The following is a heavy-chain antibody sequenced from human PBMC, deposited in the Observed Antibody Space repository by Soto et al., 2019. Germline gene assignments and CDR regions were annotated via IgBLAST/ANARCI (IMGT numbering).Heavy chain of an antibody. CDR3: ARVDIVVVVTAARYFDY. Sequence: SETLSLTCAVDCGSFGGYSGTWIRQPPGKGLEWIGEINHGGSTYYNPSLKSRVTMSVDTSKNQFSLNLRSVTAADTAVYYCARVDIVVVVTAARYFDYWDQGALVTVSS. V-gene: IGHV4-34*01. CDR2: INHGGST. D-gene: IGHD2-15*01. J-gene: IGHJ4*02. CDR1: CGSFGGYS.